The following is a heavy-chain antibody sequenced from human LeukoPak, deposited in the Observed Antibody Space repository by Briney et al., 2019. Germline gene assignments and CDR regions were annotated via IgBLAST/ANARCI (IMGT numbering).Heavy chain of an antibody. CDR1: GYSFTAFY. CDR2: IHPRSGET. V-gene: IGHV1-2*02. J-gene: IGHJ4*02. D-gene: IGHD3-10*01. Sequence: ASVKVSCKASGYSFTAFYIHWVRQARGQGLEWMGWIHPRSGETNYAQKFQGRVTMTRDTSISTAYMDLSSLGSDDTAVYYCARDGEYGTGSYYMGCFDYWGQGILVTVSS. CDR3: ARDGEYGTGSYYMGCFDY.